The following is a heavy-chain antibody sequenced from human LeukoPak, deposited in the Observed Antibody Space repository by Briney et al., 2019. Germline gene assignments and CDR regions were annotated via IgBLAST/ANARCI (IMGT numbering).Heavy chain of an antibody. D-gene: IGHD1-26*01. V-gene: IGHV1-69*13. Sequence: GASVKVSCKASGGTFSSYAISWVRQAPGQGLEWMGGIIPIFGTANYAQKFQGRVTITADESTSTAYMELSSLRSEDTAVYYCARDRPRTWGSYRGDAFDIWGQGTMVTVSS. J-gene: IGHJ3*02. CDR2: IIPIFGTA. CDR3: ARDRPRTWGSYRGDAFDI. CDR1: GGTFSSYA.